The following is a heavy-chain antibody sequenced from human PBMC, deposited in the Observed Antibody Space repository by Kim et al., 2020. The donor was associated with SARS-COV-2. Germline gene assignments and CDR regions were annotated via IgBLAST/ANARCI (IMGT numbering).Heavy chain of an antibody. CDR3: ARLTTVTTGVLGY. V-gene: IGHV5-51*01. CDR1: GYSFTNYW. J-gene: IGHJ4*02. D-gene: IGHD4-17*01. CDR2: VYPGDSDT. Sequence: GESLKISCKGSGYSFTNYWIGWVRQMPAKGLEWMGIVYPGDSDTRYSPSFQGQVTILVDKSISTAYLQWSSLKASDTAMYYCARLTTVTTGVLGYWGQGTLVTVSP.